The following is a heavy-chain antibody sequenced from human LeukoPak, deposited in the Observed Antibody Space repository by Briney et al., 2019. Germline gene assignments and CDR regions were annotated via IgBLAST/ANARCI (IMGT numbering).Heavy chain of an antibody. J-gene: IGHJ3*02. CDR1: GGSISSSSYY. CDR3: AREYSSSSGDAFDI. CDR2: IYYSGST. V-gene: IGHV4-39*01. D-gene: IGHD6-6*01. Sequence: SSETLSLTCTVSGGSISSSSYYWGWIRQPPGKGLEWIGSIYYSGSTYYNPSLKSRVTISVDTSKNQFSLKLSSVTAADTAVYYCAREYSSSSGDAFDIWGQGTMVTVSS.